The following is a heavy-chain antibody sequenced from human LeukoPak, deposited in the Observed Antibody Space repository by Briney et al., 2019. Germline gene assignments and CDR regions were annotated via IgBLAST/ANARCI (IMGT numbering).Heavy chain of an antibody. J-gene: IGHJ6*03. D-gene: IGHD2-2*01. CDR2: ISAYNGNT. CDR1: GYTFTSYY. Sequence: GASVKVSCKASGYTFTSYYMHWVRQAPGQGLEWMGWISAYNGNTNYAQELQGRVTMTTDTSTSTAYMELSSLRSEDTAVYYCASVYQLPYYYYYYMDVWGKGTTVTVSS. CDR3: ASVYQLPYYYYYYMDV. V-gene: IGHV1-18*04.